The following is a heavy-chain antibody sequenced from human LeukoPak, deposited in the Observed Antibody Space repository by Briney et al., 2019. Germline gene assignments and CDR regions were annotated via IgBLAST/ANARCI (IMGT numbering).Heavy chain of an antibody. J-gene: IGHJ4*02. V-gene: IGHV3-23*01. CDR3: ATSGSGSYFRYYFDY. CDR1: GFTFSTYA. D-gene: IGHD1-26*01. Sequence: PGGSLGLSCAASGFTFSTYAMSWVRQAPGKGLEWVSAISGSGGTTYYADSVKGRFTISRDNSKNTLFLQMNSLRAEDTAVYYCATSGSGSYFRYYFDYWGQGTLVTVSS. CDR2: ISGSGGTT.